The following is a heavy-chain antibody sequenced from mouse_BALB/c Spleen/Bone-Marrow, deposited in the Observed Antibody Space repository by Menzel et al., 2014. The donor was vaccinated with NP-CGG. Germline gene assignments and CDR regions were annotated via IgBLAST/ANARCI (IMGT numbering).Heavy chain of an antibody. CDR2: INPSNGGT. Sequence: QVQLQQSGAELVKPGVSVKLSCKASGYTFTNYYMYWVKQRPGQDLEWIGEINPSNGGTNFNEKFKSKATLTVDKSSSTAFMLTSSLTTEDSAVNYCAALGQFAYWGQGTLVTVSA. CDR1: GYTFTNYY. CDR3: AALGQFAY. V-gene: IGHV1S81*02. J-gene: IGHJ3*01. D-gene: IGHD4-1*01.